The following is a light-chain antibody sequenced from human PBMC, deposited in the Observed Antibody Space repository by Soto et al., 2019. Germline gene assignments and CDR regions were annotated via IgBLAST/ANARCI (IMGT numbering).Light chain of an antibody. CDR3: QQSYSTLLT. V-gene: IGKV1-39*01. J-gene: IGKJ4*01. CDR1: QSIGGF. CDR2: AAS. Sequence: QMSRSPSSLSVCVGDRVTITCRASQSIGGFLNWYQQKLGKAPKLLIYAASSLQSGVPSRFSGSGSGTDFTLTISSVQPEDLATYYCQQSYSTLLTFGGGTKVDIK.